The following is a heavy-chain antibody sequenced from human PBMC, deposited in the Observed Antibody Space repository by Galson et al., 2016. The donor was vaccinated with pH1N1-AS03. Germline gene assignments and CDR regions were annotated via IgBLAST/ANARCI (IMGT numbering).Heavy chain of an antibody. CDR1: GGSFSTYS. Sequence: ETLSLTCNVSGGSFSTYSWSWIRQPAGKGLEWFGRIYASGSSNYNPSLKSRVTMSLDKSKNQFSLKLSSVTAADTAVYYCARGDCSTMSCQWGFDFWGQGTLVTVSS. J-gene: IGHJ4*02. CDR3: ARGDCSTMSCQWGFDF. V-gene: IGHV4-4*07. D-gene: IGHD2-2*01. CDR2: IYASGSS.